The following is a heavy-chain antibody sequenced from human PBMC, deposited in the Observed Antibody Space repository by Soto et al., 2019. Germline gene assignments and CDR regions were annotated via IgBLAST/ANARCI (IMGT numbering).Heavy chain of an antibody. V-gene: IGHV3-33*01. CDR3: ARWEGTGRGFDC. CDR1: GSTFSSYG. Sequence: QVQLVESGGGVVQPGRSLRLSCAASGSTFSSYGMHWVRQAPGKGLEWVALIWYDGSNKDYADSVKGRFTISRDNVKNKLFLQMNGLRAEDTAVYYCARWEGTGRGFDCWGQGTLVTVSS. J-gene: IGHJ4*02. CDR2: IWYDGSNK. D-gene: IGHD3-10*01.